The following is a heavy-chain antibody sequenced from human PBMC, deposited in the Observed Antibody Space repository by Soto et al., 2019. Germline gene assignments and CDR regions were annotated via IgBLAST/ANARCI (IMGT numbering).Heavy chain of an antibody. CDR2: ITVTDGRR. CDR3: ATESMYVVVGGSTRDDYYGMDV. D-gene: IGHD2-15*01. V-gene: IGHV3-23*01. Sequence: EGQLLESGGGLVRPGGSLTLSCAGSGFTFSRYAMTWVRQAPGKGLEWVSSITVTDGRRKYADSVKGRFTISTDTHKNIVYLQLKSLRAEDTALYYCATESMYVVVGGSTRDDYYGMDVWGQGTTVIVSS. J-gene: IGHJ6*02. CDR1: GFTFSRYA.